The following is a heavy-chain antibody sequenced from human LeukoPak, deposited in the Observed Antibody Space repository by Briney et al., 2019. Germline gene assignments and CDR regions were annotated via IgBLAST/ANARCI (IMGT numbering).Heavy chain of an antibody. CDR1: GFTFRSTW. J-gene: IGHJ4*02. CDR3: AGDAGYSYAT. V-gene: IGHV3-74*01. D-gene: IGHD5-18*01. CDR2: IKSDGSGT. Sequence: PGGSLGLSCAASGFTFRSTWMHWVRQAPGKGLVWVSHIKSDGSGTSYADSVKGRFTISRDNAKNTVYLQMNSLRVEDTAVYYCAGDAGYSYATWGQGTLVTVSS.